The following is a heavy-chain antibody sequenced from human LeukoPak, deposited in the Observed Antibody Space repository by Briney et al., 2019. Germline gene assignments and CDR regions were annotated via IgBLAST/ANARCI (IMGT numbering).Heavy chain of an antibody. CDR1: GFTFSGYW. V-gene: IGHV3-7*01. Sequence: GGSLRLSCAAPGFTFSGYWMSWVRQAPGKGLEWVANIKEDGSEKYYVDSVKGRFTISRDNAKNSLYLQMNSLRAEDTAVYYCAREVPAASGGSRFDYWGQGTLVTVSS. CDR3: AREVPAASGGSRFDY. J-gene: IGHJ4*02. D-gene: IGHD2-2*01. CDR2: IKEDGSEK.